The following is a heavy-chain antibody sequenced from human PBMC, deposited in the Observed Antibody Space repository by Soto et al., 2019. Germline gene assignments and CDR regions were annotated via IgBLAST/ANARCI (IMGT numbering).Heavy chain of an antibody. D-gene: IGHD5-12*01. CDR1: GGSISSGNYY. CDR3: ARGDFGYLRVGAF. J-gene: IGHJ1*01. V-gene: IGHV4-31*03. Sequence: QVQLQESGPGLVKPSQTLSLTCTVSGGSISSGNYYWSRIRQHPGNGLEWVGSIYYSGTTYYNPSLKSRVTMSLGTSKTQFSLKLSSVTAADTAVYYCARGDFGYLRVGAFWGQGTLVTVSS. CDR2: IYYSGTT.